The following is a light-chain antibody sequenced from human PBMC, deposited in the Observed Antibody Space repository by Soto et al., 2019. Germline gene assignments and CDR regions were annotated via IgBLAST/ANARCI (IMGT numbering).Light chain of an antibody. CDR3: QQRQHWPPIT. CDR1: QSVSSY. V-gene: IGKV3-11*01. J-gene: IGKJ5*01. Sequence: EIVLTQSPATLSLSPGERSTLSCIASQSVSSYLAWYQQKPGQAPRLLIYDASNRATGIPARFGGSGSGTDFTLTISSLEPEDFAVYYCQQRQHWPPITFGQGTRLEIK. CDR2: DAS.